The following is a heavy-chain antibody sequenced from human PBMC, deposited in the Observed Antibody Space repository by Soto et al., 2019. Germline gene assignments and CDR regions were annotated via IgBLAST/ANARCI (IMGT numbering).Heavy chain of an antibody. CDR2: IIPFFGTP. Sequence: QVLLVQSGAEVKKPGSSVKVSCKLSGATFGSYAMSWVRQAPGQGLEWIGGIIPFFGTPNYAQKFQGRVTITADTSTATSYMELSSLRSDDTAVYYCARDKGAYYSHLVYWGQGTLVTVSS. CDR1: GATFGSYA. CDR3: ARDKGAYYSHLVY. J-gene: IGHJ4*02. V-gene: IGHV1-69*06. D-gene: IGHD3-22*01.